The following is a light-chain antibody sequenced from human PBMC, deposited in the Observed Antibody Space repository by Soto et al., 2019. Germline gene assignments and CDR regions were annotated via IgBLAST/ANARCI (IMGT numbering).Light chain of an antibody. Sequence: EIVLTQSPGALSFSPWERSTLSCRASQSVSSSYLAWYQQKPGQAPRLLIYGASSRATGIPDRFSGSGSGTDFTLTISRLEPEDFAVYYCQQYGSSPWTFGQGTKVDIK. CDR1: QSVSSSY. V-gene: IGKV3-20*01. CDR3: QQYGSSPWT. CDR2: GAS. J-gene: IGKJ1*01.